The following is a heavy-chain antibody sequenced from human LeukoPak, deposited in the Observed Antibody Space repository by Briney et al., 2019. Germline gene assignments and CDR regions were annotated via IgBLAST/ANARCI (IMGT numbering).Heavy chain of an antibody. J-gene: IGHJ6*03. D-gene: IGHD6-19*01. Sequence: SETLSLTCTVSGGSISSYYWSWIRQPPGKGLEWIGYIYYSGSTNYNPSLKSRVTISVDTSKNQFSLKLSSVTAADTAVYYCARLDSSGWYKSYMDVWGKGTTVTISS. V-gene: IGHV4-59*08. CDR2: IYYSGST. CDR1: GGSISSYY. CDR3: ARLDSSGWYKSYMDV.